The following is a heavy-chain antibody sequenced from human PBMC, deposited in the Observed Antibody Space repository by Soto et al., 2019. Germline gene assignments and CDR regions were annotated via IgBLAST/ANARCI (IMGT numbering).Heavy chain of an antibody. Sequence: QVQLQESGPGLVKPSETLSLTCTVSGGSISSYYWSWIRQPAGKGLAWIGRIYTSGSTNYNPSLKSRVTMSVDTSKNQFPLKLSSVTAADTTVYYCARGYYDYVWGSYRYTSYYYYGMDVWGQGTTVTGSS. CDR3: ARGYYDYVWGSYRYTSYYYYGMDV. V-gene: IGHV4-4*07. CDR1: GGSISSYY. D-gene: IGHD3-16*02. CDR2: IYTSGST. J-gene: IGHJ6*02.